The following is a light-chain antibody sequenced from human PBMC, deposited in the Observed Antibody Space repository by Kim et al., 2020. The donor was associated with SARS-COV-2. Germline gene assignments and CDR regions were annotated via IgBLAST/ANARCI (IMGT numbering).Light chain of an antibody. V-gene: IGLV3-1*01. CDR3: QAWDSSTAPWV. J-gene: IGLJ3*02. CDR2: QDS. CDR1: KLGDKY. Sequence: PGQTASITCSGDKLGDKYACWYQQKPGQSPVLVIYQDSKRPSGIPERFSGSNSGNTATLTISGTQAMDEADYYCQAWDSSTAPWVFGGGTQLTVL.